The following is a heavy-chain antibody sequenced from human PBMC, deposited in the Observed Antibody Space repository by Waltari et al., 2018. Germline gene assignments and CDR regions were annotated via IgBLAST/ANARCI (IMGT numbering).Heavy chain of an antibody. Sequence: EVQLLESGGGLVQPGGSLRLSCAASGFTFSSSAMSWVRQAPGKGLEWVSAISGSGGSTYYADSVKGRFTISRDNSKNTLYLQMNSLRAEDTAVYYCANAAVVVVAAEDAFDIWGQGTMVTVSS. CDR2: ISGSGGST. V-gene: IGHV3-23*01. CDR1: GFTFSSSA. CDR3: ANAAVVVVAAEDAFDI. D-gene: IGHD2-15*01. J-gene: IGHJ3*02.